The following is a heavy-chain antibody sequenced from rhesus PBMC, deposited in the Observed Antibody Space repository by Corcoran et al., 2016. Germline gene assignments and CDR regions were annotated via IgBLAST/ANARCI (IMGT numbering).Heavy chain of an antibody. CDR2: ISGGDGIT. Sequence: QVQLQESGPGLVRPSETLSLSCAVSGVSIRRNYWSWIRQSPGKGLGWLGYISGGDGITVNNPALKRRVTSATDTSRNQFSLNLNSVTAADSAVYYCAREEDNYDNDQSYFDYWGQGVLVTVSS. J-gene: IGHJ4*01. D-gene: IGHD3-40*01. V-gene: IGHV4-160*01. CDR1: GVSIRRNY. CDR3: AREEDNYDNDQSYFDY.